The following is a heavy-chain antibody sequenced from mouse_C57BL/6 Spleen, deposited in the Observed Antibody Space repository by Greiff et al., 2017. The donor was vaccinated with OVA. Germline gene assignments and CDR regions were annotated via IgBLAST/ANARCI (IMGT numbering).Heavy chain of an antibody. CDR2: INPSTGDT. V-gene: IGHV1-42*01. CDR1: GYSFTGYY. D-gene: IGHD2-1*01. CDR3: ARFFYRNYGFAY. Sequence: EVQRVEPGPELVKPGASVKISCKASGYSFTGYYMNWVKQSPEKSLEWIGEINPSTGDTTYNQKFKAKATLTVDKSSSTAYMQLKSLTSEDSAVYYCARFFYRNYGFAYWGQGTLVTVSA. J-gene: IGHJ3*01.